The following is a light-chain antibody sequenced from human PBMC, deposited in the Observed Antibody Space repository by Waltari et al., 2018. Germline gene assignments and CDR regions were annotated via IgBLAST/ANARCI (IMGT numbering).Light chain of an antibody. Sequence: SYVLTQPPSVSVAPGQTATLTCGGDNIGSHSVHWYQRKPGQAPVVVVDDDSDRPSGIPERFSGSNSGNTATLTISRVEAGDEADYDCQVWDRSSAHRHVVFGGGTKLTVL. CDR1: NIGSHS. CDR3: QVWDRSSAHRHVV. J-gene: IGLJ2*01. V-gene: IGLV3-21*02. CDR2: DDS.